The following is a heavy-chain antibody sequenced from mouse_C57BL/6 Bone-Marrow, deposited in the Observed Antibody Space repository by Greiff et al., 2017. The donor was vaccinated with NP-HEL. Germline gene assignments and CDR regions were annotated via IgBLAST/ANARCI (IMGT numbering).Heavy chain of an antibody. J-gene: IGHJ4*01. CDR3: ARKGYYDYDGGNAMDY. D-gene: IGHD2-4*01. CDR1: GFSLTSYG. V-gene: IGHV2-2*01. CDR2: IWSGGST. Sequence: VQLQESGPGLVQPSQSLSITCTVSGFSLTSYGVHWVRQSPGKGLEWLGVIWSGGSTDYNAAFISRLSISKDNSKSQVFFKMNSLQADDTAIYYCARKGYYDYDGGNAMDYWGQGTSVTVSS.